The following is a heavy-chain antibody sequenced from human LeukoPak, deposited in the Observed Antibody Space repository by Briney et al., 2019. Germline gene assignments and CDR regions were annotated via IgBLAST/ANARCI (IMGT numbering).Heavy chain of an antibody. J-gene: IGHJ4*02. Sequence: GGSLRLSCAASGFTFSSYGMHWVRQAPGKGLEWVAVISYDGSSKYYADSVKGRFTISRDNSKNTLYLQMNSLRAEDTAVYYCAKGTIFRLPPGYYFDYWGQGTLVTVSS. CDR2: ISYDGSSK. D-gene: IGHD2-21*01. CDR3: AKGTIFRLPPGYYFDY. CDR1: GFTFSSYG. V-gene: IGHV3-30*18.